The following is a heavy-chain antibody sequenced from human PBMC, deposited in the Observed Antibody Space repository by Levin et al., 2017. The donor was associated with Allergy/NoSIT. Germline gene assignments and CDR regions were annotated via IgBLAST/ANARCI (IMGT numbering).Heavy chain of an antibody. J-gene: IGHJ6*02. CDR1: GYTFTSYY. CDR2: INPSGGST. CDR3: ARSLVVVAATLDYGMDV. V-gene: IGHV1-46*01. Sequence: ASVKVSCKASGYTFTSYYMHWVRQAPGQGLEWMGIINPSGGSTSYAQKFQGRVTMTRDTSTSTVYMELSSLRSEDTAVYYCARSLVVVAATLDYGMDVWGQGTTVTVSS. D-gene: IGHD2-15*01.